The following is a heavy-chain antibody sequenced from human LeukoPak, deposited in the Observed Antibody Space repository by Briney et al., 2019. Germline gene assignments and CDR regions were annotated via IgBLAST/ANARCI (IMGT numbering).Heavy chain of an antibody. D-gene: IGHD6-13*01. CDR3: ARVAEAAAFDC. J-gene: IGHJ4*02. Sequence: PGGSLRLSCAASGFTFSSYWMHWVRQAPGKGLVWVSRINSDGSSTSYADSVKGRLTISRDNAKNSLYLQMNSLRAEDTAVYYCARVAEAAAFDCWGQGTLVTVSS. CDR1: GFTFSSYW. CDR2: INSDGSST. V-gene: IGHV3-74*01.